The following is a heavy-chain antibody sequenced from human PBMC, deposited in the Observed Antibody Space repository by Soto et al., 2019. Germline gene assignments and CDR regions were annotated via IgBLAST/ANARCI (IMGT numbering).Heavy chain of an antibody. J-gene: IGHJ4*02. CDR2: IYHSGRT. Sequence: QVQLQESGPGLVKPSGTLSLTCAVSSDSISSNYWWNWVRHPPGKGLEWIGEIYHSGRTNYNPSLKSRVTISVDKSKNQFSLEVRSLTAADTAVYYCAVATVYRLDYWGQGTLVTVSS. CDR1: SDSISSNYW. D-gene: IGHD4-17*01. V-gene: IGHV4-4*02. CDR3: AVATVYRLDY.